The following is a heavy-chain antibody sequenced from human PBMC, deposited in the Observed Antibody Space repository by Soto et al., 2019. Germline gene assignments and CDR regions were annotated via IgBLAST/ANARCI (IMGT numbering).Heavy chain of an antibody. V-gene: IGHV3-23*01. CDR3: AKLAPELSTSPRYFAS. CDR1: GFIFRIYD. J-gene: IGHJ4*03. Sequence: GGSLRLSCAPSGFIFRIYDMSWVRQAPGKGLEWVSGISPTGGTTYYADSVKGRFTISRDNSGHTLFLTLKSLRVDDTAIYYCAKLAPELSTSPRYFASWGQGALVTVSS. CDR2: ISPTGGTT. D-gene: IGHD1-7*01.